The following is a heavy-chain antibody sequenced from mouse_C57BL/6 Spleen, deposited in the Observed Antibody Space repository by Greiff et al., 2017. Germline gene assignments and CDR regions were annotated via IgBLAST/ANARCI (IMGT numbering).Heavy chain of an antibody. CDR1: GYSFTGYY. V-gene: IGHV1-42*01. J-gene: IGHJ4*01. Sequence: VQLKESGPELVKPGASVKISCKASGYSFTGYYMNWVKQSPEKSLEWIGEINPSTGGTTYNQKFKAKATLTVDKSSSTAYMQLKSLTSEDSAVYYCARPGTGTDCYAMDYWGQGTSVTVSS. CDR3: ARPGTGTDCYAMDY. D-gene: IGHD4-1*01. CDR2: INPSTGGT.